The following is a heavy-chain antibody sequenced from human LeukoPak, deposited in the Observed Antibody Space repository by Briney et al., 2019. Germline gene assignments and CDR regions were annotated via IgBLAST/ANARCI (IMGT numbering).Heavy chain of an antibody. J-gene: IGHJ5*02. CDR2: INHSGST. CDR3: ARGIRGFNWFDP. D-gene: IGHD3-22*01. Sequence: PSETLSLTCAVYGVSFSGYYWSWIRQPPGKGLEWIGEINHSGSTNYNPSLKSRVTISVDTSKNQFSLKLSSVTAADTAVYYCARGIRGFNWFDPWGQRTLVTVSS. CDR1: GVSFSGYY. V-gene: IGHV4-34*01.